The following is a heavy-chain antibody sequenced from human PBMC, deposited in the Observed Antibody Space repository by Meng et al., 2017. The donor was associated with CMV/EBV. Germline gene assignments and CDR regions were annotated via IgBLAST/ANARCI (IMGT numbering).Heavy chain of an antibody. CDR2: IYHSGRT. V-gene: IGHV4-4*02. D-gene: IGHD6-6*01. CDR1: GGSISSGNW. CDR3: ARVQRSSSFGFDP. J-gene: IGHJ5*02. Sequence: AVTGGSISSGNWWSWVGQAPGKGVEWIGEIYHSGRTKYNTSLKSRVTMSVDKSKNQFSPKLSSVTAANTAVYYCARVQRSSSFGFDPWGQGTLVTVSS.